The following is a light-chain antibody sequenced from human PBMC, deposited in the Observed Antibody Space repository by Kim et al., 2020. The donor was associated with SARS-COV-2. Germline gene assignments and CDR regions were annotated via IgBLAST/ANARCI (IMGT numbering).Light chain of an antibody. CDR2: FYC. CDR3: LVWDTSSDHHYV. V-gene: IGLV3-21*04. J-gene: IGLJ1*01. Sequence: PGQPALMTCLGNNIGIKRVHWYRPMAGQAPAVVMCFYCDRPSGLPERFSGSNSVNTATLTICGVEAGDESNYYCLVWDTSSDHHYVFGTGTKVTVL. CDR1: NIGIKR.